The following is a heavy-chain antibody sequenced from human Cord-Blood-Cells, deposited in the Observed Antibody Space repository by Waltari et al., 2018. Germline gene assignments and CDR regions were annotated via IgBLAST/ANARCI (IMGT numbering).Heavy chain of an antibody. D-gene: IGHD3-9*01. J-gene: IGHJ4*02. CDR2: IIPIFGTA. Sequence: QVQLVQSGAEVKKPGSSVTVSCKASGGTFSSYAISWVRQAPGKGLEGMGGIIPIFGTANYAQKFQGRVTITADESTSTAYMELSSLRSEDTAVYYCASGNYDILTGYYIGPSDYWGQGTLVTVSS. CDR1: GGTFSSYA. V-gene: IGHV1-69*01. CDR3: ASGNYDILTGYYIGPSDY.